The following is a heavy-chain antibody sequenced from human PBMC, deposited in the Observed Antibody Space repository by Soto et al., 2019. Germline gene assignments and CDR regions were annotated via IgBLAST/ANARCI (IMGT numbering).Heavy chain of an antibody. Sequence: EVQLVESGGGLVQPGGSLRLSCAASGFTFSAHYMDWFRQAPGKGLEWVGRIKTKANSYTTEYAASVEGRFTISREDSQNSLYLQMNSLKTEDTAVYYCARVSLVGPSGGRYFDYWGQGSQVAVSS. CDR2: IKTKANSYTT. CDR1: GFTFSAHY. CDR3: ARVSLVGPSGGRYFDY. D-gene: IGHD1-26*01. V-gene: IGHV3-72*01. J-gene: IGHJ4*02.